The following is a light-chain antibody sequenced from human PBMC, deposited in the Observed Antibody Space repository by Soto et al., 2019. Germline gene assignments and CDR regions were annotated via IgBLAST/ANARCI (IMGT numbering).Light chain of an antibody. J-gene: IGKJ5*01. CDR1: QSVSSN. V-gene: IGKV3-15*01. Sequence: IVMTQSPATLSVSPGERATLSCRVSQSVSSNLAWYQQKPGQAPRLLIYGASTRVTGISGRFSGSGSETEFTLTVSSLQSEDFAVYYCQQYNNWTRAIGQGTRLEIK. CDR3: QQYNNWTRA. CDR2: GAS.